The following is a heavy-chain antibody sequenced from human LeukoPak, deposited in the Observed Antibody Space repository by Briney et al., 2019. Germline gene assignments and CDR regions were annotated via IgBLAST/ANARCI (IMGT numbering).Heavy chain of an antibody. D-gene: IGHD2/OR15-2a*01. CDR1: GFTFSSHW. CDR2: INSDGSTT. Sequence: GGSLRLSCAASGFTFSSHWMHSVRQAPGKGLVWVSRINSDGSTTSYADSVKGRFTISRDNAKNTVYLQMTSLRTGDTAVYYCARDILYRDTDWGQGTLVTVSS. CDR3: ARDILYRDTD. V-gene: IGHV3-74*01. J-gene: IGHJ4*02.